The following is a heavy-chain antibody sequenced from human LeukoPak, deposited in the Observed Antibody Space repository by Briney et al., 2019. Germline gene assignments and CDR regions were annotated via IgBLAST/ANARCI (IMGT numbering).Heavy chain of an antibody. V-gene: IGHV1-8*01. CDR3: ARLHNGYNSIPRTPRADY. CDR1: RYTFTSYD. CDR2: MNPNSGNT. J-gene: IGHJ4*02. Sequence: ASVKVSCKASRYTFTSYDINWVRQATGQGLEWMGWMNPNSGNTGYAQKFQGRVTMTRNTSISTAYMELSSLRSEDTAVYYCARLHNGYNSIPRTPRADYWGQGTLVTVSS. D-gene: IGHD5-24*01.